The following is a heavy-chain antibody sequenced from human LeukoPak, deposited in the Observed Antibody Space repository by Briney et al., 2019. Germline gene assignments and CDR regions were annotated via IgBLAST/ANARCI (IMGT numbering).Heavy chain of an antibody. CDR3: VTDSRIAAAIFYFDY. J-gene: IGHJ4*02. CDR1: GFPFSSHW. D-gene: IGHD6-13*01. V-gene: IGHV3-7*01. CDR2: IKQDGSEK. Sequence: PGGSLRLSCAASGFPFSSHWMSWVRQAPGMGLEWVANIKQDGSEKYYADSVKGRFTISRDNAKNSLYLQMNSLRAEDTAVYYCVTDSRIAAAIFYFDYWGQGTLVTVSS.